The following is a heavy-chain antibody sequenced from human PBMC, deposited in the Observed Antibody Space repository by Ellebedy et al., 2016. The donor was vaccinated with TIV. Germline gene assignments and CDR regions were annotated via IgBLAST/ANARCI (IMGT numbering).Heavy chain of an antibody. J-gene: IGHJ4*02. Sequence: SETLSLTXTVSGGSISSYYWSWIRQRPGKGLEWIGYIYYSGSTNYNPSLKSRVTISVDTSKNQFSLKLSSVTAADTAVYYCAREGITFGGVINYFDYWGQGTLVTVSS. CDR2: IYYSGST. D-gene: IGHD3-16*02. CDR1: GGSISSYY. CDR3: AREGITFGGVINYFDY. V-gene: IGHV4-59*01.